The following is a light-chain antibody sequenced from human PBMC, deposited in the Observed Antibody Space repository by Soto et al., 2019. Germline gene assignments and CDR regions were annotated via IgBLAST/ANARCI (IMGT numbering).Light chain of an antibody. V-gene: IGLV1-40*01. CDR3: SSLTNINAQV. CDR2: GSG. Sequence: QSVLTQPPSVSGAPGQRVTISCAGSSSNIGASYDVHWYQQFPGTAPKVVIYGSGNRPSGVPDRFSGSKSGTSASLAIAGLQAEDEADYYCSSLTNINAQVLGPGTKVTVL. J-gene: IGLJ1*01. CDR1: SSNIGASYD.